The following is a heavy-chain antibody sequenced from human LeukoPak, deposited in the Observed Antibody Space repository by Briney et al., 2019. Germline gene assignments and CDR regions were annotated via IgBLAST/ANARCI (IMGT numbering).Heavy chain of an antibody. J-gene: IGHJ5*02. CDR1: GGSFSGYY. CDR3: ARIRYCSGGSCS. Sequence: NPSETLSLTCAVYGGSFSGYYWSWIRQPPGKGLEWIGEINHSGSTNYNPSLKSRVTISVDTSKNQFSLKLSSVTAADTAVFYCARIRYCSGGSCSWGQGTLVTVSS. CDR2: INHSGST. D-gene: IGHD2-15*01. V-gene: IGHV4-34*01.